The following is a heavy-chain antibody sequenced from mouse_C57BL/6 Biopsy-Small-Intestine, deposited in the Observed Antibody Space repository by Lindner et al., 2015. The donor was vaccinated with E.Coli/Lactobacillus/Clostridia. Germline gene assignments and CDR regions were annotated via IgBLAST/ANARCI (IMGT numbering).Heavy chain of an antibody. J-gene: IGHJ2*01. D-gene: IGHD2-3*01. CDR3: ARRGDGYYFDY. CDR2: INPYNGDT. V-gene: IGHV1-20*01. Sequence: VQLQESGPELVKPGDSVKISCKASGYSFTGYFMNWVMQSHVKSLEWIGRINPYNGDTFYNQKFKGKATLTVDKSSSTAHMELRSLTSEDSAVYYCARRGDGYYFDYWGQGTPLTVSS. CDR1: GYSFTGYF.